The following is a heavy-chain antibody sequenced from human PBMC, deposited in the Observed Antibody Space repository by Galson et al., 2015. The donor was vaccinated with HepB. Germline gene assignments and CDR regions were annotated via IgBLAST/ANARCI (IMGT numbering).Heavy chain of an antibody. CDR2: IRGSGGST. V-gene: IGHV3-23*01. D-gene: IGHD3-9*01. CDR3: AKGKYYDVLTGYYPFDY. J-gene: IGHJ4*02. Sequence: SLRLSCAASGFTFSNYAMSWVRQVPGKGLEWVSAIRGSGGSTYYADSVKGRFTISRDNSKNTLYLQMNSLRAEDTAVYYCAKGKYYDVLTGYYPFDYWGQGNRVTVSS. CDR1: GFTFSNYA.